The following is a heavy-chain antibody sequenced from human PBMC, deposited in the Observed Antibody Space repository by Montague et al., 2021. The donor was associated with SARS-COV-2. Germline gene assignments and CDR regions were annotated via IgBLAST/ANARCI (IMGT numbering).Heavy chain of an antibody. D-gene: IGHD1-26*01. CDR1: GGSFTSYY. V-gene: IGHV4-59*08. CDR3: ARRPKWELAYFDS. Sequence: SETLSLTCTVSGGSFTSYYWSWIRQSPGKGLEWIGTIYYSGYTNYNFSLKSRVTMSVDTSKNQFSLRLTSVTAANTAVYFCARRPKWELAYFDSWGQGTLVTVSS. J-gene: IGHJ4*02. CDR2: IYYSGYT.